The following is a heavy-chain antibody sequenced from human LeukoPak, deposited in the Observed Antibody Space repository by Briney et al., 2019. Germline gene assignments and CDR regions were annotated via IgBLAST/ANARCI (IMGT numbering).Heavy chain of an antibody. Sequence: HPGGSLRLSCAASGFTISSNYMSWVRQPPGKGLEWVSVIYSGGSTYYADSVKGRFTISRDNAKNMLYLQMNSLTADDTAVYYCVHSSGWGFDYWGQGTLVTVSS. V-gene: IGHV3-53*01. CDR1: GFTISSNY. J-gene: IGHJ4*02. D-gene: IGHD6-19*01. CDR2: IYSGGST. CDR3: VHSSGWGFDY.